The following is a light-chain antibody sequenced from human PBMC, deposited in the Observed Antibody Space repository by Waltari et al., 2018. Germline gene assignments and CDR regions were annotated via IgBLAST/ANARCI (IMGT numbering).Light chain of an antibody. Sequence: DIVMTQSPDSLAVSLGERATLNRQSSQIILYRSNNQNYLAGYQQKPGQPPKLLIYWASTREFGVPDRFSGSGSGTDFTLTISSLQAEDVAVYYCQQYYNTQWTFGQGTKVEIK. V-gene: IGKV4-1*01. CDR2: WAS. CDR3: QQYYNTQWT. CDR1: QIILYRSNNQNY. J-gene: IGKJ1*01.